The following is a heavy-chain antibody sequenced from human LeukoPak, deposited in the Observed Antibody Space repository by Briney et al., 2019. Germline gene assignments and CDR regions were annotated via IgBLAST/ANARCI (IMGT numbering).Heavy chain of an antibody. V-gene: IGHV3-21*01. Sequence: GGSLRLSCAASGFTFSSYSMNWVRQAPGKGLEWVSSISSSSSYIYYADSVKGRFTISRDNAKNSLYPQMNSLRAEDTAVYYCARRAAAGYFDYWGQGTLVTVSS. CDR1: GFTFSSYS. CDR2: ISSSSSYI. D-gene: IGHD6-13*01. CDR3: ARRAAAGYFDY. J-gene: IGHJ4*02.